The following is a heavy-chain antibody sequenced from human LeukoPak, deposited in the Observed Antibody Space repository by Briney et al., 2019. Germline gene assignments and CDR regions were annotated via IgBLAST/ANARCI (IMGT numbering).Heavy chain of an antibody. J-gene: IGHJ3*02. Sequence: GGSLRLSCAASGFTFSSYSMNWVRQAPGKGLEWVSYIRSSSSTIYYADSVKGRFTISRDNAKNSLYLQMNSLRAEDTAVYYCAREWLFGAFDIWGQGTMVTVSS. CDR2: IRSSSSTI. V-gene: IGHV3-48*01. CDR3: AREWLFGAFDI. CDR1: GFTFSSYS. D-gene: IGHD3-22*01.